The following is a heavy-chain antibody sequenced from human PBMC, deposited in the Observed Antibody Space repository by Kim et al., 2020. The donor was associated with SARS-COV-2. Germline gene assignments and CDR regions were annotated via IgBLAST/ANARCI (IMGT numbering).Heavy chain of an antibody. Sequence: YVDYVKGRFTSSTDTAKNSLYLQMISLGAEDTAVYFCVRQWLVRFYCFDYWGQGTLVTVSS. CDR3: VRQWLVRFYCFDY. J-gene: IGHJ4*02. V-gene: IGHV3-7*01. D-gene: IGHD6-19*01.